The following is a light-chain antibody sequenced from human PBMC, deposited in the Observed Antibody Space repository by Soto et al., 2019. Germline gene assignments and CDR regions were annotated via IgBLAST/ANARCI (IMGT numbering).Light chain of an antibody. CDR2: KAS. CDR3: QHYNCYSEA. Sequence: DIQMTQSPSTLSGSVGDRVTITCRASQTISSWLAWYQQKPGKAPKLLIYKASTLKSGVPSRFSGSGSGTEFTHTFSSLQPDDFATYYCQHYNCYSEAFGQGTKVELK. J-gene: IGKJ1*01. V-gene: IGKV1-5*03. CDR1: QTISSW.